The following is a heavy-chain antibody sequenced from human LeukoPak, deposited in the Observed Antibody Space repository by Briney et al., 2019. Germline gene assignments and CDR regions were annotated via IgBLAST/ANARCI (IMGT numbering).Heavy chain of an antibody. J-gene: IGHJ4*02. D-gene: IGHD1-26*01. CDR2: FDPEDGET. CDR1: GYTFTSYG. CDR3: ATESSQGGVYFDY. V-gene: IGHV1-24*01. Sequence: RASVKVSCKASGYTFTSYGISWVRQAPGQGLEWMGGFDPEDGETIYAQKFQGRVTMTEDTSTDTAYMELSSLRSEDTAVYYCATESSQGGVYFDYWGQGTLVTVSS.